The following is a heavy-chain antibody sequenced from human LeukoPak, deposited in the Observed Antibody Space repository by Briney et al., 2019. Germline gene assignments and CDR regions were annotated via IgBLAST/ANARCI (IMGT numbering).Heavy chain of an antibody. V-gene: IGHV4-34*01. CDR1: GGSFSGYY. Sequence: PSETLSLTCAVYGGSFSGYYWSWIRQPPGKGLEWIGEINHSGSTNCSPSLKSRVTISVDTSKNQFSLKLTSVTAADTAVYYCARGYGSGSYFHYWGQGSVVTVSS. J-gene: IGHJ4*02. D-gene: IGHD3-10*01. CDR2: INHSGST. CDR3: ARGYGSGSYFHY.